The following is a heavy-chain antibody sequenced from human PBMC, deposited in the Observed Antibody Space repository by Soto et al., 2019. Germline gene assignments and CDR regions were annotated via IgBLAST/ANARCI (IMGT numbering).Heavy chain of an antibody. V-gene: IGHV3-30*18. CDR1: GFTFSSYG. CDR3: AKGNDFWSVYALDY. CDR2: ISYDGSNK. D-gene: IGHD3-3*01. J-gene: IGHJ4*02. Sequence: QVQLVESGGGVVQPGRSLRLSCAASGFTFSSYGVHWVRQAPGKGLEWVAVISYDGSNKYYADSVKGRFTISRDNSKNTLYLQMNSLRAEDTAVYYCAKGNDFWSVYALDYWGQGTLVTVSS.